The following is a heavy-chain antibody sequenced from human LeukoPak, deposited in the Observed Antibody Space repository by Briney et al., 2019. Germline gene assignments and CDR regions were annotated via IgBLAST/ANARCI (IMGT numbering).Heavy chain of an antibody. D-gene: IGHD6-13*01. J-gene: IGHJ4*02. Sequence: GESLKISCQGSGYSFTSYWIGWVRQMPGKGLEWMGIIYPGDSDTRYSPSFQGQVTISADKSISTAYLQWSSLKASDTAMYYCARQSIAAAGTVDYWGQGTLVTVSS. CDR1: GYSFTSYW. CDR3: ARQSIAAAGTVDY. V-gene: IGHV5-51*01. CDR2: IYPGDSDT.